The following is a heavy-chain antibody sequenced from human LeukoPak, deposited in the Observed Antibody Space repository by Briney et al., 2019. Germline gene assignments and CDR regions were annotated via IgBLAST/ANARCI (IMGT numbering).Heavy chain of an antibody. CDR3: ARGGVIAVAGTLDY. CDR1: GVSISSYY. CDR2: IYYSGST. V-gene: IGHV4-59*08. J-gene: IGHJ4*02. D-gene: IGHD6-19*01. Sequence: SETLSLTCTVSGVSISSYYWSWIRQPPGKGLEWLGYIYYSGSTNYNPSLKSRVTISVDTSKNQFSLKLSSVTAADTAVYYCARGGVIAVAGTLDYWGQGTLVTVSS.